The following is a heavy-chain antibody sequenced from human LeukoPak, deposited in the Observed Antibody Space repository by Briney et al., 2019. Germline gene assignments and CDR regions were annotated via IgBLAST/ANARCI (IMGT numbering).Heavy chain of an antibody. D-gene: IGHD6-13*01. V-gene: IGHV4-34*01. CDR2: INHSGST. Sequence: SETLSLTCAVYGGSFSCYYWSWIRQPPGKGLEWSGEINHSGSTNYNPSLKRRVTISIDTSKNQFSLNLSSVTAADTAVYYCATVAAAGRIDYWGQGTLVTVSS. CDR3: ATVAAAGRIDY. CDR1: GGSFSCYY. J-gene: IGHJ4*02.